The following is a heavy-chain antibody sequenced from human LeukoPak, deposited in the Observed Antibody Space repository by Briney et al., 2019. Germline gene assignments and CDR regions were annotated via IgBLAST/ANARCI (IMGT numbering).Heavy chain of an antibody. J-gene: IGHJ6*02. CDR3: AKLGGKEQLVHYGMDV. CDR2: ISYDGSNK. V-gene: IGHV3-30*18. D-gene: IGHD6-6*01. Sequence: GGSLRLSCAASGFTFSSYGMHWVRQAPGKGLEWGAVISYDGSNKYYADSVKGRFTISRDNSKNTLYLQMNSLRAEDTAVYYCAKLGGKEQLVHYGMDVWGQGTTVTVSS. CDR1: GFTFSSYG.